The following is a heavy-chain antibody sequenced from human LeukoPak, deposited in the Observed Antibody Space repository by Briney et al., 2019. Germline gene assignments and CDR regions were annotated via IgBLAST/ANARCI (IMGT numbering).Heavy chain of an antibody. Sequence: GGSLRLSCAASGFTFSSYALHWVRQAPGKGLEYVSAISSNGGSTNYANSVKGRFTVSRDNSKNTLYLQMGSLRAEDMAVYYCAVERGYSGYTWGQGTLVTVSS. D-gene: IGHD5-12*01. CDR1: GFTFSSYA. CDR2: ISSNGGST. CDR3: AVERGYSGYT. J-gene: IGHJ5*02. V-gene: IGHV3-64*01.